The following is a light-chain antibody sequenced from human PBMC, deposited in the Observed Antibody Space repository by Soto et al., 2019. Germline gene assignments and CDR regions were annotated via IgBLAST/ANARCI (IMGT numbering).Light chain of an antibody. CDR1: TGAVTSGNY. V-gene: IGLV7-43*01. CDR3: LLYYGGAQLV. Sequence: QTVVTQEPSLTVSPGGTVTLTCASSTGAVTSGNYPSWFQQKPGQTPRTLIYTTNSRHSWTPARFSGSLLVDKAALTLSGVQPEDEAEYYCLLYYGGAQLVFGGGTQLTVL. CDR2: TTN. J-gene: IGLJ3*02.